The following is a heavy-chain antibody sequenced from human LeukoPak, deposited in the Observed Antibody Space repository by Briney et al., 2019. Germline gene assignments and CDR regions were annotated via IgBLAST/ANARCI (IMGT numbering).Heavy chain of an antibody. CDR1: GYTFTSNY. D-gene: IGHD5-24*01. V-gene: IGHV1-46*01. J-gene: IGHJ3*02. Sequence: ASVKVSCKAFGYTFTSNYMHWVRQAPGQGPEWMGVISPSGGSTTYAQKFQGRVTLTRDMSTSTVYMGLSSLRSEDTAVYYCARIRDGYNDAYDIWGQGTMVTVSS. CDR2: ISPSGGST. CDR3: ARIRDGYNDAYDI.